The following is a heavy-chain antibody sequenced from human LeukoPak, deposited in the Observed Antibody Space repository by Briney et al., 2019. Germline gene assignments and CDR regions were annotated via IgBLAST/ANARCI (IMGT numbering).Heavy chain of an antibody. D-gene: IGHD6-13*01. V-gene: IGHV3-23*01. CDR1: GFTFRSYG. CDR2: ISGSGGST. J-gene: IGHJ4*02. CDR3: AKHAAAAGSDY. Sequence: PGGSLRLSCAASGFTFRSYGMSWVRQAPGKGLEWVSAISGSGGSTYYTDSMEGRFTISRANSKNTLYLQMNSLRAEDTAVYYCAKHAAAAGSDYWGQGTLVTVSS.